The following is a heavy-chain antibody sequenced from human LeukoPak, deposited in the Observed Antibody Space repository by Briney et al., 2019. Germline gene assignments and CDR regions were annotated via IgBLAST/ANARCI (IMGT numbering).Heavy chain of an antibody. CDR1: GFTFSTYN. D-gene: IGHD6-19*01. V-gene: IGHV3-21*01. Sequence: PGGSLRLSCAASGFTFSTYNMNWVRQAPGKGLEWVSSISSSSSYIYYADSVKGRFTISRDNAKNSLYLQMNSLRAEDTAVYYCARAGGQWLVHFPDAFDIWGQGTMVTVSS. CDR2: ISSSSSYI. J-gene: IGHJ3*02. CDR3: ARAGGQWLVHFPDAFDI.